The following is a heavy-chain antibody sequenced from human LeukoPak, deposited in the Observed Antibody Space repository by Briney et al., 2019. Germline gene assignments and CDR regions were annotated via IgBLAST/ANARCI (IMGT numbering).Heavy chain of an antibody. CDR1: GYSISSGYY. CDR3: ARVGYCSSTSCYRPFSYNWFDP. V-gene: IGHV4-38-2*02. Sequence: ETLSLTCTVSGYSISSGYYWGWIRQPPGKGLEWIGSIYHSGSTYYNPSLKSRVTISVATSKNQFSLKLSSVTAADTAVYYCARVGYCSSTSCYRPFSYNWFDPWGQGTLVTVSS. D-gene: IGHD2-2*01. J-gene: IGHJ5*02. CDR2: IYHSGST.